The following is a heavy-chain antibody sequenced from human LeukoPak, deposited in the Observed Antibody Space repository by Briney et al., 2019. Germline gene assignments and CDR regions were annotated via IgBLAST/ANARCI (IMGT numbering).Heavy chain of an antibody. J-gene: IGHJ3*02. CDR2: MNPNSGNT. CDR1: GYTFTGYY. D-gene: IGHD3-9*01. V-gene: IGHV1-8*02. CDR3: ARAGILTGPGAFDI. Sequence: ASVKVSCKASGYTFTGYYMHWVRQATGQGLEWMGWMNPNSGNTGYAQKFQGRVTMTRNTSISTAYMELSSLRSEDTAVYYCARAGILTGPGAFDIWGQGTMVTVSS.